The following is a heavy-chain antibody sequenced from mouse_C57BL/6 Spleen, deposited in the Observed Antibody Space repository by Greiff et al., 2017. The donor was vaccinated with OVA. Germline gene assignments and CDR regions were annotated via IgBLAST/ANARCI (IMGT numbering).Heavy chain of an antibody. Sequence: QVQLQQPGAELVKPGASVKLSCKASGYTFTSYWMHWVKQRPGQGLEWIGMIHPNSGSTNYNEKLKSKATLTVDKSSSTAYMQLSSLTSEDSAVYYCAMYYCGHAMDYWGQGTSVTVSS. CDR3: AMYYCGHAMDY. D-gene: IGHD1-1*01. CDR2: IHPNSGST. CDR1: GYTFTSYW. J-gene: IGHJ4*01. V-gene: IGHV1-64*01.